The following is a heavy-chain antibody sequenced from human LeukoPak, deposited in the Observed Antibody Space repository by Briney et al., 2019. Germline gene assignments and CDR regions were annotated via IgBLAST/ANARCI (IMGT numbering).Heavy chain of an antibody. V-gene: IGHV2-5*02. CDR3: AHWDYYDSSGSKGHYFDY. D-gene: IGHD3-22*01. CDR1: GFSLSTSGVG. J-gene: IGHJ4*02. CDR2: IYWDDDK. Sequence: SGPTLVNPTQTLTLTCTFSGFSLSTSGVGVGWIRQPPGKALEWLALIYWDDDKRYSPSLKSRLTITKDTSKNQVVLTMTNVDPVDTATYYCAHWDYYDSSGSKGHYFDYWGQGTLVTVSS.